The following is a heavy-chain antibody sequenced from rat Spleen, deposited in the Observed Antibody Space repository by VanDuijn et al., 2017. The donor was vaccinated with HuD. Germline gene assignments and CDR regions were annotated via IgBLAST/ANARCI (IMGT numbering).Heavy chain of an antibody. D-gene: IGHD1-6*01. J-gene: IGHJ2*01. CDR2: ISYEGSST. CDR1: GFTFSDYY. V-gene: IGHV5-22*01. Sequence: EVQLVESDGGLVQPGRSLKLSCAASGFTFSDYYMACVRQAPKKGLECVASISYEGSSTYYGDSVKGRFTIARDNAKSTLYLQMNSLRSEDTATYYCARRYVYYGLSDWGQGVMVTVSS. CDR3: ARRYVYYGLSD.